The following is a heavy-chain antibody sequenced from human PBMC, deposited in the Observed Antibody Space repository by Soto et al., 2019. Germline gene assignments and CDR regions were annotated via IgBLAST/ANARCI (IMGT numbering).Heavy chain of an antibody. Sequence: QVQLQESGPGLVKPSGTLSLTCTVSGESINRSYWWTWVRQFPAKGLQWIGEINHSGTTTHNPSLPSRLTITVDNSNNQFSLRLTSMTAEDPAVYYCASLDEDNSGYYKLASWGQGTLVTVSS. V-gene: IGHV4-4*02. D-gene: IGHD3-22*01. CDR1: GESINRSYW. J-gene: IGHJ4*02. CDR2: INHSGTT. CDR3: ASLDEDNSGYYKLAS.